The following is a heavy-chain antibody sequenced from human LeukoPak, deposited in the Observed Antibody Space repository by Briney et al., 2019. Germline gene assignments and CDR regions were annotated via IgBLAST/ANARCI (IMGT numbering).Heavy chain of an antibody. V-gene: IGHV3-30-3*01. CDR3: AREGTGDLVWSYYFDY. CDR1: GFTFSSYA. J-gene: IGHJ4*02. CDR2: ISYDGSNK. D-gene: IGHD7-27*01. Sequence: PGGSLRLSCAASGFTFSSYAMHWVRQAPGKGLEWVAVISYDGSNKYYADSVKGRFTISRDNSKNTLYLQMNSLRAEDTALCYCAREGTGDLVWSYYFDYWGQGTLVTVSS.